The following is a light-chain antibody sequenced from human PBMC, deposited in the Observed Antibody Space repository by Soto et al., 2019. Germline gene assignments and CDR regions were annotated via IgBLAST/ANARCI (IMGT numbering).Light chain of an antibody. CDR3: QTWGTRVV. V-gene: IGLV4-69*01. CDR2: LNSDGSH. J-gene: IGLJ2*01. Sequence: QLVLTQSPSASASLGASVKLTCTLSSGHSSYAIAWHQQQPEKGPRYLMKLNSDGSHSKGDGIPDRFSGSSSGAERYLTISSLQSEDEADYYRQTWGTRVVFGGGTKLTVL. CDR1: SGHSSYA.